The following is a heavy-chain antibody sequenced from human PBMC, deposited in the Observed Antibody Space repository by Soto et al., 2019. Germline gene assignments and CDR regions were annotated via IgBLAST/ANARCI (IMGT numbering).Heavy chain of an antibody. CDR2: IKPDGSQV. J-gene: IGHJ5*01. CDR1: GFTFSNSW. V-gene: IGHV3-7*01. CDR3: VRADS. Sequence: GGSLRLSCAASGFTFSNSWMSWVRQAPGKGLEWVANIKPDGSQVYYVDSVKGRFTISRDNAKSSLYLQMNSLRAEDTAVYYCVRADSWGQGTLVTVSS.